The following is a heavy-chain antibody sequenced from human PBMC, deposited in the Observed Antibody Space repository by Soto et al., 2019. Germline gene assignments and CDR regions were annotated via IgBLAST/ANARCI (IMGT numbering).Heavy chain of an antibody. J-gene: IGHJ1*01. D-gene: IGHD3-22*01. CDR3: ARIGDYYYDSSGYYPAEYFQH. CDR2: IYYSGST. Sequence: SETLSLTCTVSGGSISSSSYFWGWIRQPPGKGLEWIGSIYYSGSTYYNPSLKSRVTISVDTSKNQFSLKLSSVTAADTAVYYCARIGDYYYDSSGYYPAEYFQHWGQGTLVTVSS. CDR1: GGSISSSSYF. V-gene: IGHV4-39*07.